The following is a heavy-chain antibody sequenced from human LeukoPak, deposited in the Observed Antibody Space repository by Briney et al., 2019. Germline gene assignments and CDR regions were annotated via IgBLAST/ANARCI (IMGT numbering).Heavy chain of an antibody. V-gene: IGHV3-21*01. CDR3: ARLCSGGSCAAFDI. Sequence: NTGGSLRLSCAASGFTFSSYSMNWVRQAPGKGLEWVSSISSSSSYIYYADSVKGRFTISRDNAKNSLYLQMNSLRAEDTAVYYCARLCSGGSCAAFDIWGQGTMVTVSS. CDR2: ISSSSSYI. D-gene: IGHD2-15*01. CDR1: GFTFSSYS. J-gene: IGHJ3*02.